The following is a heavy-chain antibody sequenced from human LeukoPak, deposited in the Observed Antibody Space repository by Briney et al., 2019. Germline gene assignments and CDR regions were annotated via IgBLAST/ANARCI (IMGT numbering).Heavy chain of an antibody. CDR3: AASEYYDFWSGYSN. Sequence: ASVKVSCKASGFTFTSSAVQWVRQARGQRLEWIGWIVVGSGSTNYAQKFQERVTITRDMSTSTAYMELSSLRSEDTAVYYCAASEYYDFWSGYSNWGQGTLVTVSS. CDR1: GFTFTSSA. J-gene: IGHJ4*02. D-gene: IGHD3-3*01. V-gene: IGHV1-58*01. CDR2: IVVGSGST.